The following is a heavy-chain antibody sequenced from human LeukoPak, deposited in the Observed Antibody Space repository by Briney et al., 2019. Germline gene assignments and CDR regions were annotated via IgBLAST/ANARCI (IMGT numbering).Heavy chain of an antibody. J-gene: IGHJ1*01. D-gene: IGHD3-22*01. Sequence: ASVKVSCKVSGYTLTELSMHWVRQAPGKGLEWMGGFDPEDGETIYAQKFQGRVTMAEDTSTDTAYVELSSLRSEDTAVYYCATDVRYYYDSSGPPFTWGQGTLVTVSS. CDR3: ATDVRYYYDSSGPPFT. CDR1: GYTLTELS. CDR2: FDPEDGET. V-gene: IGHV1-24*01.